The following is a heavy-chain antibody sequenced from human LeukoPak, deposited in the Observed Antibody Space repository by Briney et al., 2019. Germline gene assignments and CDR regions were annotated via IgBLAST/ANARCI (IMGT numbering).Heavy chain of an antibody. V-gene: IGHV1-69*05. CDR1: EGTFSSYA. Sequence: SVKLSCKASEGTFSSYAISWGRQAPGQGLRGRGGIIPIFGTANYAQMFQGRVTITTDESTSTAYMELSSLRSEDTAVYYCARGGILFHGDNMVRGVMVPFWFDPWGQGTLVTVSS. CDR2: IIPIFGTA. CDR3: ARGGILFHGDNMVRGVMVPFWFDP. J-gene: IGHJ5*02. D-gene: IGHD3-10*01.